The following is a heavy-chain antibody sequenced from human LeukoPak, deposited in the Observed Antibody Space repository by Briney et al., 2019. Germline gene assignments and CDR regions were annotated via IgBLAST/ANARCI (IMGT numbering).Heavy chain of an antibody. J-gene: IGHJ6*03. V-gene: IGHV3-7*01. CDR2: IKQDGSEK. Sequence: PGGSLRLSCAASGFTFSSYAMHWVRQAPGKGLEWVANIKQDGSEKYYVDSVKGRFTISRDNAKNSLYLQMNSLRAEDTAVYYCARGTTPKHIVVVGAYYMDVWGKGTTVTVSS. CDR1: GFTFSSYA. CDR3: ARGTTPKHIVVVGAYYMDV. D-gene: IGHD2-21*01.